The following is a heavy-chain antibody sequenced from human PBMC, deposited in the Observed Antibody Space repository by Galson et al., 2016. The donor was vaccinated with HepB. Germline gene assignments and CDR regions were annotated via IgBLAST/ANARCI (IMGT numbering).Heavy chain of an antibody. CDR2: ISGYNGRT. CDR3: ARGLHGAIPEYCTGGSCYSDY. V-gene: IGHV1-18*01. J-gene: IGHJ4*02. D-gene: IGHD2-8*02. Sequence: SVKVSCKASGYSFTGYGISWVRQAPGQGLEWMGWISGYNGRTYYAQNFQGGVTMTTDTSTTTSYMELRSLRSDDTAVYYCARGLHGAIPEYCTGGSCYSDYWGQGTLVTVSS. CDR1: GYSFTGYG.